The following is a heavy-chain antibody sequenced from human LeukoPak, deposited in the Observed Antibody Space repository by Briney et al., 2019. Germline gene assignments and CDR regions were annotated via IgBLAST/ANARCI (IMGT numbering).Heavy chain of an antibody. J-gene: IGHJ4*02. CDR3: ARDVRDSSGFYLRAFDY. D-gene: IGHD3-22*01. Sequence: SETLSLTCTVSGGSIRSFDNYWVWIRQPPGKGLEWIGGIHYNGNTYYYPSLKSRVTISVDTSKNQFSLRLSSVTAADTAVYYCARDVRDSSGFYLRAFDYWGQGTLVTVSS. CDR1: GGSIRSFDNY. V-gene: IGHV4-39*07. CDR2: IHYNGNT.